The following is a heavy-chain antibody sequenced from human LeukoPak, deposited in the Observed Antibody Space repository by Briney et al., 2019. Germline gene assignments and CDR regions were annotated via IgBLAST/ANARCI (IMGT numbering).Heavy chain of an antibody. D-gene: IGHD3-10*01. J-gene: IGHJ6*02. CDR2: INPNSGGT. CDR1: GYTFTGYY. CDR3: ARERVRITMVRGAPYGMDV. Sequence: GASVTVSCKASGYTFTGYYMHWVRQAPGQGLEWMGRINPNSGGTNYAQKFQGWVTMTRDTSISTAYMELSRLRSDDTAVYYCARERVRITMVRGAPYGMDVWGQGTTVTVSS. V-gene: IGHV1-2*04.